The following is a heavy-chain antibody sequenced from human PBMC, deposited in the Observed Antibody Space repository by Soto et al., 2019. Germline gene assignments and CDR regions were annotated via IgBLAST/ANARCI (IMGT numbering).Heavy chain of an antibody. D-gene: IGHD1-1*01. Sequence: GASGKVSCKASGYTFANYVIHWVRQAPGQRLEWMGWINAGNGKTKYSEKLQGRVTIARDTSASTAYMEVRSLRSEDTAVYYCARWANGDGFDFWGQGTLVTVSS. CDR3: ARWANGDGFDF. CDR1: GYTFANYV. CDR2: INAGNGKT. J-gene: IGHJ4*02. V-gene: IGHV1-3*01.